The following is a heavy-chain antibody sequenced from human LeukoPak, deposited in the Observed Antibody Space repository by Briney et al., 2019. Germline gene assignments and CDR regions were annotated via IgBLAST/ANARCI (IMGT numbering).Heavy chain of an antibody. V-gene: IGHV3-11*01. J-gene: IGHJ4*02. Sequence: PGGSLRLSCTASGFSFSDNFMGWIRQAPGKGLEWVSYINSRGDTIHYLDAVKGRFSISRDNSRRSLYLQMSRLRVDDTAVYYCARGGYGWTFKRWGQGTLVSVSS. CDR1: GFSFSDNF. CDR3: ARGGYGWTFKR. D-gene: IGHD5-18*01. CDR2: INSRGDTI.